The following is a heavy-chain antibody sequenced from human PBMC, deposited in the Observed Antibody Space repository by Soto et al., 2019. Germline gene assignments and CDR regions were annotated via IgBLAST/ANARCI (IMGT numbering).Heavy chain of an antibody. CDR2: IYYSGST. V-gene: IGHV4-59*01. Sequence: SETLSLTCTVSGGSISSYYWSWIRQPPGKGLEWIGYIYYSGSTNYNPSLKSRVTISVDTSKNQFSLKLSSVTAAYTAVYYCASLGPPRYCSGGSCYRWGMNNSADPWGQTSVVPVSS. CDR3: ASLGPPRYCSGGSCYRWGMNNSADP. J-gene: IGHJ5*02. CDR1: GGSISSYY. D-gene: IGHD2-15*01.